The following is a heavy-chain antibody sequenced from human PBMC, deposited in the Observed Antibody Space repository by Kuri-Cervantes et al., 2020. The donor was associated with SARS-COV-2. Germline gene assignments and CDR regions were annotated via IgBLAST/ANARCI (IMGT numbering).Heavy chain of an antibody. J-gene: IGHJ3*02. D-gene: IGHD3-22*01. V-gene: IGHV3-23*01. CDR2: ISGSGGRT. Sequence: GESLKISCAASGFTFSSYAMSWVRQAPGKGLEWVSDISGSGGRTYYADSVKGRFTISRDNSKNTLYLQMNSLRAEDTAIYYCARDQSITMIVVVNRVAFDIWGQGTMVTVSS. CDR1: GFTFSSYA. CDR3: ARDQSITMIVVVNRVAFDI.